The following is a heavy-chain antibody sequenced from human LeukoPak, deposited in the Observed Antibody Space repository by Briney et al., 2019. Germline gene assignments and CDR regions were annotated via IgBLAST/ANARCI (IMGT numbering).Heavy chain of an antibody. Sequence: PGGSLRLSCAASGFTFSSYWMSWVRQAPGKGLEWVANIKQDRSEKYYVDSVKGRFTISRDNAKNSLYLQMNSLRAEDTAVYYCARASGLGYCSSTSCYTRYYYYYGMDVWGQGTTVTVSS. J-gene: IGHJ6*02. CDR3: ARASGLGYCSSTSCYTRYYYYYGMDV. CDR2: IKQDRSEK. V-gene: IGHV3-7*04. CDR1: GFTFSSYW. D-gene: IGHD2-2*02.